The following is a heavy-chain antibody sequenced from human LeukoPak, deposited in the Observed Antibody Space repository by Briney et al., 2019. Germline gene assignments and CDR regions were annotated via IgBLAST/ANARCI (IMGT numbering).Heavy chain of an antibody. J-gene: IGHJ4*02. V-gene: IGHV4-61*02. D-gene: IGHD2-15*01. CDR1: GGSISSGSYY. CDR3: ARDREGCGDYDY. Sequence: SETLSLTCTVSGGSISSGSYYWSWIRQPAGKGLEWIGRIYTSGSTNSNSSLKSRVTISGHTAKNQFSLNFSSVTAPDTALYYCARDREGCGDYDYWGQGTLVTVSS. CDR2: IYTSGST.